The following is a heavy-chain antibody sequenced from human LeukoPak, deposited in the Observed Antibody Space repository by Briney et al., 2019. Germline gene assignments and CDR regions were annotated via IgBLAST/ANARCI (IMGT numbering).Heavy chain of an antibody. Sequence: GGSLRLSCAASGFTFSDYQMSWIRQPPGKGLEWVSYISSSSGYIIYADSVKGRFTISRDNAKNSLYLQMNSLRAEDTAIYYEARVDVGAKYWFDPWGQGTLVTVSS. V-gene: IGHV3-11*06. D-gene: IGHD1-26*01. J-gene: IGHJ5*02. CDR3: ARVDVGAKYWFDP. CDR1: GFTFSDYQ. CDR2: ISSSSGYI.